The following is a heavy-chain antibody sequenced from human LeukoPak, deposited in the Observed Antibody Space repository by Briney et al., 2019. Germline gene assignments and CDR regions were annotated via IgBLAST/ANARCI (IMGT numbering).Heavy chain of an antibody. CDR3: ARQWGNIGGATVDH. CDR2: IYPDDSDT. CDR1: GYSFTNYW. Sequence: GESLKISCKGSGYSFTNYWIGWVRQMPGKGLEWMAIIYPDDSDTRYSPSFQGQVTISADKSIRTAYLQWSSLKASDTAMYYCARQWGNIGGATVDHWGQGTLVTVSS. J-gene: IGHJ4*02. D-gene: IGHD1-26*01. V-gene: IGHV5-51*01.